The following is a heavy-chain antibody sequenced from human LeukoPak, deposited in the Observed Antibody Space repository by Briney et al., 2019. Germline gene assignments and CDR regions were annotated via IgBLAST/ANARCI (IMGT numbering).Heavy chain of an antibody. V-gene: IGHV4-59*08. J-gene: IGHJ4*02. Sequence: SETLSLTCTVSGAXISSYYWSWIRQPPGKGLEWIGYISYSGSPNYNPSLKSRVTISADTSKNQFSLNLSSVTAADTAVYYCARVGHIVAAGTYDWWGQGTLVTVSS. D-gene: IGHD6-13*01. CDR3: ARVGHIVAAGTYDW. CDR2: ISYSGSP. CDR1: GAXISSYY.